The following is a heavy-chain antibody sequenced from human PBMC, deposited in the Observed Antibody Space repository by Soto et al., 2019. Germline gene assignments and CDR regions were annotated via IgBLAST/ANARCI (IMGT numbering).Heavy chain of an antibody. CDR3: VRQGY. J-gene: IGHJ4*02. V-gene: IGHV1-46*01. CDR1: GYTFTNFY. CDR2: IIPGGGGT. Sequence: QVQLVQSGAEVKKPGASVKVSCKASGYTFTNFYIHWVRQAPGQGLEWMGRIIPGGGGTNNAQNFQGRVNMTSDTSTTTVYMELSSLRSEDTAVYYCVRQGYWGQGTLVTVSP.